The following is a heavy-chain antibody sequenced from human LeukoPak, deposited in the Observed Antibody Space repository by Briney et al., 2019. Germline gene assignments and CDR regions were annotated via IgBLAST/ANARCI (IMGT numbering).Heavy chain of an antibody. CDR3: ARDSGFGLFDY. CDR2: ISSSGNTI. D-gene: IGHD5-12*01. J-gene: IGHJ4*02. CDR1: GFTFSDYY. V-gene: IGHV3-11*04. Sequence: PGGSLRLSCAASGFTFSDYYMSWIRQAPGKGLECVSYISSSGNTIYYADSVKGRFTISRDNAKNSLYLQMNSLGAEDTAVYYCARDSGFGLFDYWGQGTLVTVSS.